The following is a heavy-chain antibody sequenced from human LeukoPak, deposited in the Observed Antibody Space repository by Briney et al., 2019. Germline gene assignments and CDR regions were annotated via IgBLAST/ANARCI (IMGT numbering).Heavy chain of an antibody. D-gene: IGHD3-22*01. J-gene: IGHJ4*02. V-gene: IGHV3-30-3*01. CDR3: AREGRITMIVVVIGGNYFDY. CDR2: ISYDGSNK. CDR1: GFTFSSYA. Sequence: GGSLRLSCAASGFTFSSYAMHWVRQAPGKGLEWVAVISYDGSNKYYADSVKGRFTISRDNSKNTLYLQMNSLRAEDTAVYYCAREGRITMIVVVIGGNYFDYWGQGTLVTVPS.